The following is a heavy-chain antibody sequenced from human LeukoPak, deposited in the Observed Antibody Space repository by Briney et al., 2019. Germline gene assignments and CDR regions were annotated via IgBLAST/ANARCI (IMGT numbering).Heavy chain of an antibody. CDR3: ARQTRWFGVEDAFDI. D-gene: IGHD3-10*01. J-gene: IGHJ3*02. CDR2: IYPDDSDT. CDR1: GDSFINYW. V-gene: IGHV5-51*01. Sequence: PGESLKISCKGSGDSFINYWIGWVRQMPGKGLEWMGIIYPDDSDTRYSPSFQGQVTISADKSISTAYLQWSSLKASDTAMYYCARQTRWFGVEDAFDIWGQGTMVTVSS.